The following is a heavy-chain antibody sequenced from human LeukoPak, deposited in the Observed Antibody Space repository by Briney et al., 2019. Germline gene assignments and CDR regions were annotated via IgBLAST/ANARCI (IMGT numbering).Heavy chain of an antibody. CDR1: GFTFSSYA. V-gene: IGHV3-30*04. J-gene: IGHJ6*03. D-gene: IGHD1-26*01. CDR3: ARGPRVGAAGFVYYHYIDV. CDR2: ISYDGSKK. Sequence: PGRSLRLSCAASGFTFSSYAMHWVRQAPGKGLEWVAVISYDGSKKYYADSVKGRFTISRDNPKNTQHLQMNSLRAEDTAVYYCARGPRVGAAGFVYYHYIDVWGKGATVTVSS.